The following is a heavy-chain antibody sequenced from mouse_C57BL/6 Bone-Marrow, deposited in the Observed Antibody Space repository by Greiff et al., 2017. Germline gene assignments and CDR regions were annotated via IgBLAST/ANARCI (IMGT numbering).Heavy chain of an antibody. CDR3: AIYYDYAWFAY. D-gene: IGHD2-4*01. V-gene: IGHV1-61*01. Sequence: QVQLQQPGAELVRPGSSVKLSCKASGYTFTSYWMDWVKQRPGQGLEWIGNIYPSDSETHYNQKFKDKATLTVYKSSSTAYMQLSSLTSEDSAVYYCAIYYDYAWFAYWGQGTLVTVSA. J-gene: IGHJ3*01. CDR1: GYTFTSYW. CDR2: IYPSDSET.